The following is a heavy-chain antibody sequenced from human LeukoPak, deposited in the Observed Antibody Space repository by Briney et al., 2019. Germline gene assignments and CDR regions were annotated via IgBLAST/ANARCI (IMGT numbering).Heavy chain of an antibody. Sequence: GGSLRLSCAASGFTFSSYWMNWARQAPGKGLEWVASINHNGNVNYYVDSVKGRFTISRGNAKNSLYLQMNSLRAEDTAVYYCARATNYYDSSGYYSVSFFYWGQGTLVTVSS. CDR1: GFTFSSYW. D-gene: IGHD3-22*01. CDR2: INHNGNVN. J-gene: IGHJ4*02. CDR3: ARATNYYDSSGYYSVSFFY. V-gene: IGHV3-7*01.